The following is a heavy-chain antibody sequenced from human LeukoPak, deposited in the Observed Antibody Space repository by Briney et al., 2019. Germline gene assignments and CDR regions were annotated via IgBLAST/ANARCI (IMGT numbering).Heavy chain of an antibody. V-gene: IGHV3-23*01. CDR3: AKSGSSWRGWSDP. Sequence: PGGSLRLSCAASGFSFSSYAMSWVRQAPGKGLEWVSVISGSGGSTNYADSVKGRFTISRDNSKNTLYLQMNSLRAEDTAVYYCAKSGSSWRGWSDPWGQGTLVTVSS. CDR1: GFSFSSYA. D-gene: IGHD6-13*01. CDR2: ISGSGGST. J-gene: IGHJ5*02.